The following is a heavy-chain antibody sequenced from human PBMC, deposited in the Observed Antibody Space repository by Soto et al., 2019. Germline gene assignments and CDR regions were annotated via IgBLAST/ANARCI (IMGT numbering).Heavy chain of an antibody. J-gene: IGHJ1*01. V-gene: IGHV1-18*01. CDR2: ISAYNGNT. D-gene: IGHD3-22*01. CDR3: ARPIDDSSGYPEYFHH. Sequence: ASVKVSCKASGYTFTSNGISWVRQAPGQGLEWMGWISAYNGNTNYAQKLQGRVTMTTDTSTSTAYMELRSLRSDDTAVYYCARPIDDSSGYPEYFHHWGQGTLVPVSS. CDR1: GYTFTSNG.